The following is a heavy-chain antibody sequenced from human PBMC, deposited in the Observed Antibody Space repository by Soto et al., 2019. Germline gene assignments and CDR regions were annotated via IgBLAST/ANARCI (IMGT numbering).Heavy chain of an antibody. CDR3: ARDLVSGSDFWRAYNGGYFDY. Sequence: ASVKVSCKASGYTFRNYGITWVRQAPGQGLEWMAWISPYNGNTNYAQDLQGRVTMTTDTSTSTACMELRSLTSEDTAMYYCARDLVSGSDFWRAYNGGYFDYWGQGTLVTVSS. J-gene: IGHJ4*02. D-gene: IGHD3-3*01. CDR1: GYTFRNYG. V-gene: IGHV1-18*01. CDR2: ISPYNGNT.